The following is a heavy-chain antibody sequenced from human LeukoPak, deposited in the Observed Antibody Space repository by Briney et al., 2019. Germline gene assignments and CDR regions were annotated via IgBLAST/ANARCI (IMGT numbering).Heavy chain of an antibody. J-gene: IGHJ4*02. CDR3: ARGTTDDY. CDR1: GYTFTSYY. CDR2: INPSGGST. V-gene: IGHV1-46*01. Sequence: ASVTVSCKASGYTFTSYYIDWVRQAPGQGLEWMGVINPSGGSTRYAQKFQGRVTMTGDTSTRTVYMELSRLTSADTAVYYRARGTTDDYWGQGTPVTVSS. D-gene: IGHD1-1*01.